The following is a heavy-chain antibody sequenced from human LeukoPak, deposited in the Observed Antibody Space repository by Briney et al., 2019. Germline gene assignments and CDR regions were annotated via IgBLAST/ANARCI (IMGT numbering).Heavy chain of an antibody. CDR1: GGSISSYY. J-gene: IGHJ4*02. Sequence: SETLSLTCTVSGGSISSYYWSWMRQPPGKGLEWIGYIYYSGGTNYNPSLKSRVTISVDTSKNQFSLKLGSVTAADTAVYYCASKGYYGSGRFDYWGQGTLVTVSS. D-gene: IGHD3-10*01. V-gene: IGHV4-59*01. CDR2: IYYSGGT. CDR3: ASKGYYGSGRFDY.